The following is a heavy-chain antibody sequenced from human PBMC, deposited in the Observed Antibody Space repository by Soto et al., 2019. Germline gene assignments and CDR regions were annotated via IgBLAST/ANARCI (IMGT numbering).Heavy chain of an antibody. CDR3: AILSN. V-gene: IGHV3-53*02. D-gene: IGHD6-6*01. J-gene: IGHJ1*01. CDR1: GFTVSSNY. CDR2: IYSDGTT. Sequence: EVQLVETGGGLIQPGGSLRLSCAASGFTVSSNYMNWVRQAPGKGLEWLSIIYSDGTTNYADSVKGRFSISRDNFKNTLYLQMNNRRAEDTAVYYCAILSNWGQGPLVTVSS.